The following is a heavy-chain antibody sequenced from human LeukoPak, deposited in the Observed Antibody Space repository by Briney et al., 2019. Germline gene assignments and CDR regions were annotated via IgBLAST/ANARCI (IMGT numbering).Heavy chain of an antibody. D-gene: IGHD5-18*01. CDR3: ARVRGDTGDYYYYGMDV. Sequence: ASVKVSCKASGYTLTGYYMHWVRQAPGQGLEWMGWINPNSGGTNYAQKFQGRVTMTRDTSISTAYMELSRLRSDDTAVYYCARVRGDTGDYYYYGMDVWGQGTTVTVSS. CDR1: GYTLTGYY. V-gene: IGHV1-2*02. CDR2: INPNSGGT. J-gene: IGHJ6*02.